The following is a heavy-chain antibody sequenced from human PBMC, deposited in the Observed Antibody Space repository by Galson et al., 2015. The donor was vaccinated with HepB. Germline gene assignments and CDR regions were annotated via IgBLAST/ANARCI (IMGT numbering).Heavy chain of an antibody. V-gene: IGHV3-23*01. Sequence: SLRLSCAASGFAFDTHAMSWVRQAPGRGLEWISGISGNGDSTFYAASVKGRFTVSRDNSNNMLYLQMNSLRAEDAGLYFCAKGYGLFDSWGQGILVTVSS. J-gene: IGHJ5*01. D-gene: IGHD5-18*01. CDR2: ISGNGDST. CDR1: GFAFDTHA. CDR3: AKGYGLFDS.